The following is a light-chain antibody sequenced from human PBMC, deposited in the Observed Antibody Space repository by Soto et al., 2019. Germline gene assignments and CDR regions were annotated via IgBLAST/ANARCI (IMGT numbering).Light chain of an antibody. V-gene: IGLV2-8*01. CDR1: SSDVGGYNF. Sequence: QSALPQPPSASGSLGQSVTISCTGTSSDVGGYNFVSWFQQRPGEAPKLLIYEVSNRPSGVPDRFSGSKSGNTASLTVSGLQADDEAEYYCCSFAGSGYVFGSGTKLTVL. J-gene: IGLJ1*01. CDR2: EVS. CDR3: CSFAGSGYV.